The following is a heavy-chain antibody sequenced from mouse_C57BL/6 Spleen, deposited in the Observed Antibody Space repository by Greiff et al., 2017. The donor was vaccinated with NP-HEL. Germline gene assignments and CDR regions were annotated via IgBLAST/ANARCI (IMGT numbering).Heavy chain of an antibody. CDR1: GYAFSSYW. V-gene: IGHV1-80*01. CDR2: IYPGDGDT. CDR3: ARRGWDNYFDY. D-gene: IGHD4-1*01. J-gene: IGHJ2*01. Sequence: LVESGAELVKPGASVKISCKASGYAFSSYWMNWVKQRPGKGLEWIGQIYPGDGDTNYNGKFKGKATLTADKSSSTAYMQLSSLTSEDSAVYFCARRGWDNYFDYWGQGTTLTVSS.